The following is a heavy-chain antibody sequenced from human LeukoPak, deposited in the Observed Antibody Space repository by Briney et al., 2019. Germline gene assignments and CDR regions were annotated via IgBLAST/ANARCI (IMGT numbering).Heavy chain of an antibody. CDR1: GFTFSSYA. V-gene: IGHV3-23*01. D-gene: IGHD3-10*01. CDR3: AKGHSSGSYYSHY. J-gene: IGHJ4*02. CDR2: ISGSGGST. Sequence: GGSLRLSCAASGFTFSSYAMSWVRQAPGKGLEWVSAISGSGGSTYYADSVKGRFTISGDNSKNTLYLQMNSLRAEDTAVYYCAKGHSSGSYYSHYWGQGTLVTVSS.